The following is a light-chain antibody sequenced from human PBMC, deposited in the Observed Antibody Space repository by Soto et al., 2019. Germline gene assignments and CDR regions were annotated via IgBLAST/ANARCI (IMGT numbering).Light chain of an antibody. CDR1: SSDVGGYNC. J-gene: IGLJ2*01. V-gene: IGLV2-8*01. CDR2: EVS. Sequence: QSVLTQPPSASGSPGQSVTISCTGNSSDVGGYNCVSWYQQHPGKAPKLMIYEVSKRPSGVPDRFSGSKSGNTASLPVSGLQAEDEAAYYCSLYAGSNIPVVFGGGTKLTVL. CDR3: SLYAGSNIPVV.